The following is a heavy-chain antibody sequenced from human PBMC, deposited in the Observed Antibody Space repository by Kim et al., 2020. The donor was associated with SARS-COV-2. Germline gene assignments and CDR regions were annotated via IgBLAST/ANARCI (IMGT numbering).Heavy chain of an antibody. Sequence: LSLTCAASGFTFSDHYMSWIRQAPGKGLEWVSYISNSGSSTTYADSVKGRFTISRDNAKNSLYLQMNSLRAEDTAMYYCARDLRGYSGSVDNWGQGALVTISS. J-gene: IGHJ4*02. CDR3: ARDLRGYSGSVDN. CDR2: ISNSGSST. D-gene: IGHD5-12*01. V-gene: IGHV3-11*05. CDR1: GFTFSDHY.